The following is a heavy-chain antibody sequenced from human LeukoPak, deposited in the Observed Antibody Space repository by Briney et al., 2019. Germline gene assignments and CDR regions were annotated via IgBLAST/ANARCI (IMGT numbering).Heavy chain of an antibody. D-gene: IGHD4-23*01. CDR3: ARGPDYGGNPYYYYGMDV. CDR2: MNPNSGNT. CDR1: GYTFTSYD. V-gene: IGHV1-8*01. Sequence: ASVKVSCKASGYTFTSYDINWVRQATGQGLEWMGWMNPNSGNTGYAQKFQGRVTMTRNTSISTAYMELSSLRSEDTAVYYCARGPDYGGNPYYYYGMDVWGQGTTVTVSS. J-gene: IGHJ6*02.